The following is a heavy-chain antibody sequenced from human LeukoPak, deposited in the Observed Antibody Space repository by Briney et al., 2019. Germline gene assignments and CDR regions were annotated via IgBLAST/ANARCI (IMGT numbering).Heavy chain of an antibody. CDR1: GFTFSGYE. CDR3: ARRRDYFDY. Sequence: PGGSLRLSCVVSGFTFSGYEMNWARQAPGKGLEWVSYISNSGTTIYYADSVKGRFTVSRDNAKKSLYLQMNSLRAEDTAVYYCARRRDYFDYWGQGTLVTVSS. J-gene: IGHJ4*02. V-gene: IGHV3-48*03. CDR2: ISNSGTTI.